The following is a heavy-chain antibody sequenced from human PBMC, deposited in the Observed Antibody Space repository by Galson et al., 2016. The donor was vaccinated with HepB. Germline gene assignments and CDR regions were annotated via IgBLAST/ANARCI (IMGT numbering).Heavy chain of an antibody. CDR2: ITDSGGTT. V-gene: IGHV3-23*01. J-gene: IGHJ4*02. CDR1: GFTFINYA. D-gene: IGHD1-26*01. Sequence: SLRLSCAASGFTFINYAMTWVRQAPGKGLEWVAGITDSGGTTSYADSVKGRFTISRDNSKNTVYLQMTSLGADDTAVDFCGKEGGAPRGWGQGTLVTVSS. CDR3: GKEGGAPRG.